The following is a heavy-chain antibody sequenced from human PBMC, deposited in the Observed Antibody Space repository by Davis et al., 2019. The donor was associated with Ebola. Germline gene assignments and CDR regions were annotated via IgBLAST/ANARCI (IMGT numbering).Heavy chain of an antibody. CDR2: IIPILGIA. D-gene: IGHD2-15*01. J-gene: IGHJ6*02. V-gene: IGHV1-69*04. Sequence: SVKVSCKASGGIFSSYPISWVRQARGQGLEWMGRIIPILGIANYAQKFQGRVTITADKSTSTAYMELSSLRSEDTAVYYCAREGRNIVVVVAANNYYYYGMDVWGQGTTVTVS. CDR3: AREGRNIVVVVAANNYYYYGMDV. CDR1: GGIFSSYP.